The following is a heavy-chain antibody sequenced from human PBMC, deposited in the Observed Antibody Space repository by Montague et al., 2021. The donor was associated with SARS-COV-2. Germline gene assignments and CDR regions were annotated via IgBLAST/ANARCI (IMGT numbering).Heavy chain of an antibody. V-gene: IGHV2-70*01. Sequence: PALVKPTQTLTLTCTFSGFSLSTSGMCVSWIRQPPGKALEWLALIDWDDDKYYSTSLKTRLTTSKDTSKNQVVLTVTNMDPVDTATYYCARMATVVTLGYYYYYGMDVWGQGTTVTVSS. CDR3: ARMATVVTLGYYYYYGMDV. CDR1: GFSLSTSGMC. J-gene: IGHJ6*02. CDR2: IDWDDDK. D-gene: IGHD4-23*01.